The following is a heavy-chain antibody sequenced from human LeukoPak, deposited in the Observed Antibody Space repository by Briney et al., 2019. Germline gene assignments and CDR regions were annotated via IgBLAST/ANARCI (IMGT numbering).Heavy chain of an antibody. V-gene: IGHV4-4*07. D-gene: IGHD2-15*01. Sequence: SETLSLTCTVSGGSIGAYYWSWIRQPAGKGLEWIGRFDTSGNTNYNPSLKNRVTVSVDTSKNQFSLRLSSVTAADTAVYYCAREKLKDTFYYCMDVWGKGTTVTVSS. CDR1: GGSIGAYY. J-gene: IGHJ6*03. CDR3: AREKLKDTFYYCMDV. CDR2: FDTSGNT.